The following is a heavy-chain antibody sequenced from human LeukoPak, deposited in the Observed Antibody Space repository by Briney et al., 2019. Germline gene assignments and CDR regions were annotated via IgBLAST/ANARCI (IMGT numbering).Heavy chain of an antibody. Sequence: SETLSLTCAVYGGSFSGYYWSWIRQPPGKGLEWIGEINHSGSINYNPSLKSRVTISVDTSKNQFSLKLSSVTAADTAVYYCARGGDYGDYRYGVDYWGQGTLVTVSS. D-gene: IGHD4-17*01. CDR2: INHSGSI. J-gene: IGHJ4*02. V-gene: IGHV4-34*01. CDR3: ARGGDYGDYRYGVDY. CDR1: GGSFSGYY.